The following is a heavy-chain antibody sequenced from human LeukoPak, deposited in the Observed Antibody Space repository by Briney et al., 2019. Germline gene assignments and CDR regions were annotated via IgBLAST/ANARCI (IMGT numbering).Heavy chain of an antibody. CDR1: GYTFTSYG. Sequence: ASVKVSCKASGYTFTSYGISWVRQAPGQGLEWMGWISAYNGNTNYAQKLQGRVTMTTDTSTSTAYMELRSLRSDDTAVYYCARGHRSSTSCYRWFDPWGQGTLVTVSS. CDR2: ISAYNGNT. CDR3: ARGHRSSTSCYRWFDP. D-gene: IGHD2-2*01. V-gene: IGHV1-18*04. J-gene: IGHJ5*02.